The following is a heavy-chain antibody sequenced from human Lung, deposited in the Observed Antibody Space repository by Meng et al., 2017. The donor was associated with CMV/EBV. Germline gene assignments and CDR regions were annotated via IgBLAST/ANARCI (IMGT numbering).Heavy chain of an antibody. CDR1: GYMFNIYW. Sequence: GGSLRLXXKVYGYMFNIYWIGWVRQKPGKGLEWMGIIYPGDSDVRYSPSFQGQVTISADKSTNTAYLQWSGLRASDTAMYYCARQDWTYGHRAYYFDYWGQGXLVTVSS. CDR3: ARQDWTYGHRAYYFDY. J-gene: IGHJ4*02. CDR2: IYPGDSDV. V-gene: IGHV5-51*01. D-gene: IGHD3/OR15-3a*01.